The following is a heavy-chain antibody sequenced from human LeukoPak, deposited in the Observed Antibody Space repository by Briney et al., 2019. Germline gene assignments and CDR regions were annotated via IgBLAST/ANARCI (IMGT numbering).Heavy chain of an antibody. CDR2: INHSGST. CDR3: ARESSSGVDRDY. V-gene: IGHV4-34*09. J-gene: IGHJ4*02. Sequence: PSETLSLTCAVYGGSFSGYYWSWIRQPPGKGLEWIGEINHSGSTNYNPSLKSRVTISVDTSKNQFSLKLSSVTAADTAVYYCARESSSGVDRDYWGQGTLVTVSS. CDR1: GGSFSGYY. D-gene: IGHD3-22*01.